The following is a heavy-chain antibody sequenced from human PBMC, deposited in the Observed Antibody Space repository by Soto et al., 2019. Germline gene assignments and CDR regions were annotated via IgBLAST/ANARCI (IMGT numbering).Heavy chain of an antibody. CDR2: ISGSGGST. CDR1: GFTFSSYA. Sequence: PGGSLRLSCAASGFTFSSYAMSWVRQAPGKGLEWVSAISGSGGSTYYADSVKGRFTISRDNSKNTLYLQMNSLRAEDTAVYYCATHLRGPGIAAAVWGYGMDVWGQGTTVTVSS. D-gene: IGHD6-13*01. J-gene: IGHJ6*02. V-gene: IGHV3-23*01. CDR3: ATHLRGPGIAAAVWGYGMDV.